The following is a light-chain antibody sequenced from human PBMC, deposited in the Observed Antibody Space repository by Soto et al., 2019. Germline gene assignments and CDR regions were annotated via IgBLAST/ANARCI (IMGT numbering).Light chain of an antibody. CDR2: DVT. Sequence: QSALTQPPSASGAPGQSVTISCSGASSDVGGYNFVSWYQHHPGTAPRLMIYDVTQRPSGVPDRFSGSKSGNTASLTVSGLQVDDEAYYYCSSYEGSIIPVAFGGGTKLTVL. CDR1: SSDVGGYNF. CDR3: SSYEGSIIPVA. V-gene: IGLV2-8*01. J-gene: IGLJ2*01.